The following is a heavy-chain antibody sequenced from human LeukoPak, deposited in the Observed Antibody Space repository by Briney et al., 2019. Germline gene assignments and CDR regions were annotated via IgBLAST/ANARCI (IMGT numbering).Heavy chain of an antibody. Sequence: KSSETLSLTCAVYGGSFSGYYWCWIRQPPGKGLEWIGEINHSGSTNYNPSLKSRVTISVDTSKNQFSLKLSSVTAADTAVYYCASSPAQRDADYGDYLDYWGQGTLVTVSS. J-gene: IGHJ4*02. CDR3: ASSPAQRDADYGDYLDY. CDR2: INHSGST. CDR1: GGSFSGYY. V-gene: IGHV4-34*01. D-gene: IGHD4-17*01.